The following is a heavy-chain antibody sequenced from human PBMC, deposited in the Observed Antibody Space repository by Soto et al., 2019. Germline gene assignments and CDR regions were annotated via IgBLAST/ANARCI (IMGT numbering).Heavy chain of an antibody. CDR3: TTDSYSTIIIVRFDY. V-gene: IGHV3-15*07. J-gene: IGHJ4*01. CDR2: IKSKTDGGTT. Sequence: PGGSLRLSCAASGFTFSNVWINWVCQAPGKGLEWVGRIKSKTDGGTTDYAEPVKGRFAISRDDSNNMVYLQMNSLKIEDTAVYYCTTDSYSTIIIVRFDYWGHGTLVTVSS. D-gene: IGHD3-22*01. CDR1: GFTFSNVW.